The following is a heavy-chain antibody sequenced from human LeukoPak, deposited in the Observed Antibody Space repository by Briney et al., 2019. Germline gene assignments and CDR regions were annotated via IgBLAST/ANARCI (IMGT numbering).Heavy chain of an antibody. J-gene: IGHJ4*02. V-gene: IGHV3-7*03. D-gene: IGHD2-2*01. CDR3: ATDCRNTRCLGY. Sequence: GGSLRLSCAASGLTFSTYGMNWVRQAPGKGLEWVANIKQDGSEKYYVDSVKGRFTVSRDNPKNSLYLEMNNLRAEDTAIYHWATDCRNTRCLGYWGQGTLVTVSS. CDR1: GLTFSTYG. CDR2: IKQDGSEK.